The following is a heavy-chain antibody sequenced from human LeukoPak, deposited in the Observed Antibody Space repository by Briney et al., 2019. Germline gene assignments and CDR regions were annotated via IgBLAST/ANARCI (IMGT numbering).Heavy chain of an antibody. CDR2: ISYDGSNK. D-gene: IGHD6-19*01. CDR1: GFTFSSYG. Sequence: PGGSLRLSCAASGFTFSSYGMHWVRQAPGKGVEWVAIISYDGSNKYYGDSVKGRFTISRDNSENTLYLQMNSLTVDDTAVYYCAKGHATEAQYASGWYDDCDHWGQGILVTVSS. CDR3: AKGHATEAQYASGWYDDCDH. V-gene: IGHV3-30*18. J-gene: IGHJ4*02.